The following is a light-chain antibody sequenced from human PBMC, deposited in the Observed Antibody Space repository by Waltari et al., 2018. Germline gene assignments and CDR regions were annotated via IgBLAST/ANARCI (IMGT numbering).Light chain of an antibody. J-gene: IGKJ4*01. Sequence: DIQLTQSPSLLSAPVRDRVTITSRASQGSSNYLAWYQPKPGNAPKLLIYSASTLQSGVPSRFSGSGPGTEVSLKISSLQPEDFATYYCQQLKSDPLTFGGGTKVEIK. V-gene: IGKV1-9*01. CDR1: QGSSNY. CDR3: QQLKSDPLT. CDR2: SAS.